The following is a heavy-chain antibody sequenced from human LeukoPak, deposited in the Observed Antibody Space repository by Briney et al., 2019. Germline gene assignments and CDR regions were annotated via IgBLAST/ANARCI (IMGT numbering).Heavy chain of an antibody. CDR3: ARLVVVAATPGYFDY. CDR1: VFTFSDYY. J-gene: IGHJ4*02. V-gene: IGHV3-69-1*02. CDR2: ITSSSYT. Sequence: PGGSLRLSCAASVFTFSDYYMSWVRQAPGKGLEWVSCITSSSYTNYADSVKDRFTISRDNAKNSLYLQMNSLRAEDTAIYYCARLVVVAATPGYFDYWGQGTLVTVSS. D-gene: IGHD2-15*01.